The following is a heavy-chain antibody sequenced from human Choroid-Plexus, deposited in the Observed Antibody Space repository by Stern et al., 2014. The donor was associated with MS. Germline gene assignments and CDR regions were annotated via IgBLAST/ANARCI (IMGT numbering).Heavy chain of an antibody. Sequence: VQLVESGGGVAQPGRPLRLSCVASGFTFGSCAMHWVRQAPGKGLEGVAGVSYDGSNKYYADSVKGRFTISRDNSQNTLYMQMSSLRPEDTAVYYCAKDRQYLTYFFDHWGQGSLVTVSS. J-gene: IGHJ5*02. CDR3: AKDRQYLTYFFDH. CDR1: GFTFGSCA. CDR2: VSYDGSNK. D-gene: IGHD2/OR15-2a*01. V-gene: IGHV3-30*18.